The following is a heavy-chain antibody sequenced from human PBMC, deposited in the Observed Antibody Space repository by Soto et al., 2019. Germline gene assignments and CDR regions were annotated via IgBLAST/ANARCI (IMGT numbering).Heavy chain of an antibody. V-gene: IGHV6-1*01. CDR1: GDSVSGNSAA. CDR3: ARVFSTYVRHDGYLDF. D-gene: IGHD6-25*01. CDR2: TYYRSRWYN. J-gene: IGHJ6*01. Sequence: SQTLSLTCAVSGDSVSGNSAAWNWSRQSPSRGLEWLGRTYYRSRWYNDYAVSVKSRITVTPDTSKNQFSLHLNSVTPEDTAVYYCARVFSTYVRHDGYLDFWGQGASVTVSS.